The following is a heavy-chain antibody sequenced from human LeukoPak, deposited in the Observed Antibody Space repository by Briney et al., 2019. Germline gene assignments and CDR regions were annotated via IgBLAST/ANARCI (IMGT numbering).Heavy chain of an antibody. J-gene: IGHJ4*02. Sequence: GGSLRLSCAASGFTFSSYAMSWVRQAPGKGLEWVSAISGSGGSTYYADSVKGRFTISRDNSKNTLYLQMNSLRAEDTAVYYCARTPHPVATRHLDYWGQGTLVTVSS. V-gene: IGHV3-23*01. D-gene: IGHD5-12*01. CDR3: ARTPHPVATRHLDY. CDR1: GFTFSSYA. CDR2: ISGSGGST.